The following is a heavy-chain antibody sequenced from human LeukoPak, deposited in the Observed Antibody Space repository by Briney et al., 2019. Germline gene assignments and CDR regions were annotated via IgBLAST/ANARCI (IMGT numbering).Heavy chain of an antibody. CDR1: GYTFTGYY. J-gene: IGHJ5*02. CDR2: INPNSGGT. V-gene: IGHV1-2*02. D-gene: IGHD2-2*02. Sequence: ASVKVSCKASGYTFTGYYMHWVRQAPGQGLEWMGWINPNSGGTNYAQKFQGRVTMTRDTSISTAYMELSRLRSDDTAVYYCARVEVPAAIVNWFDPWGQGTLVTVSS. CDR3: ARVEVPAAIVNWFDP.